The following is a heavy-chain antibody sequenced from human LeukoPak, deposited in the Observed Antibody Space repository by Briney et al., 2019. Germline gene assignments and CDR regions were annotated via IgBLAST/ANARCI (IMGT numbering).Heavy chain of an antibody. CDR2: MNPNSGNT. CDR1: GYTFTSYD. V-gene: IGHV1-8*01. J-gene: IGHJ6*03. CDR3: ARGRYSSSSYYYYYYMDV. Sequence: GASVKVSCKASGYTFTSYDINWVRQATGQGLEWMGWMNPNSGNTGYAQKFQGRVTMTRNTSISTAYMELSSLRSEDTAVYYCARGRYSSSSYYYYYYMDVWGKGTKVTVSS. D-gene: IGHD6-6*01.